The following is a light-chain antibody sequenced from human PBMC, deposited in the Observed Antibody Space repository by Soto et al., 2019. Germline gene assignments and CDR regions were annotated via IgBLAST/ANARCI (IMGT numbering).Light chain of an antibody. CDR2: GAS. J-gene: IGKJ4*01. Sequence: EIVLTQSPGTLSSSPGERATLSCRASQSVSSSYLAWYQQKPGQAPRLLIYGASSRATGIPDRFSGSGSGTDFTLTISRLEPEDFAVYYCQQYGSSHLTFGGGTKVDIK. CDR1: QSVSSSY. V-gene: IGKV3-20*01. CDR3: QQYGSSHLT.